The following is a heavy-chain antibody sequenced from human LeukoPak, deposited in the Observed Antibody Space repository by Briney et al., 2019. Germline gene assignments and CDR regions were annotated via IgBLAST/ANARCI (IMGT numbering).Heavy chain of an antibody. CDR3: ARDSSITLFRGVKDY. Sequence: PGRSLRLSCTASGFTLTTYSMNWVRQAPGKGLEWVSYIGYRSSPIHYADSVKGRFTISRDNAKNSLYLQMNSLRAEDTAVYYCARDSSITLFRGVKDYWGQGTLVTVSS. CDR1: GFTLTTYS. V-gene: IGHV3-48*01. D-gene: IGHD3-10*01. CDR2: IGYRSSPI. J-gene: IGHJ4*02.